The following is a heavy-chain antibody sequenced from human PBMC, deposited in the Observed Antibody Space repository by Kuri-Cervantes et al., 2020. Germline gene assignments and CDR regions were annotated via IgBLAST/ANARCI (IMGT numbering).Heavy chain of an antibody. Sequence: LSCIVSGGSISSYYWSWIRQPPGKGLEWIGYIYYSGSTNYNPSLKSRVTISVDTSKNQFSLKRSSVTAADTAVYYCARVSAAQEFHYYYYYYMDGWRKGTTVTVSS. CDR1: GGSISSYY. CDR3: ARVSAAQEFHYYYYYYMDG. CDR2: IYYSGST. J-gene: IGHJ6*03. V-gene: IGHV4-59*01. D-gene: IGHD3-10*01.